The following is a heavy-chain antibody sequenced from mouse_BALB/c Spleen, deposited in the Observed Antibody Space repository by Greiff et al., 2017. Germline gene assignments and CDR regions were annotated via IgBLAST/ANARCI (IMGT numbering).Heavy chain of an antibody. D-gene: IGHD1-1*01. Sequence: VQLQQSGPELVKPGASVKMSCKASGYTFTSYVMHWVKQKPGQGLEWIGYINPYNDGTKYNEKFKGKATLTSDKSSSTAYMELSSLTSEDSAVYYCARYYRVVATDYWGQGTTLTVSS. CDR2: INPYNDGT. CDR3: ARYYRVVATDY. J-gene: IGHJ2*01. CDR1: GYTFTSYV. V-gene: IGHV1-14*01.